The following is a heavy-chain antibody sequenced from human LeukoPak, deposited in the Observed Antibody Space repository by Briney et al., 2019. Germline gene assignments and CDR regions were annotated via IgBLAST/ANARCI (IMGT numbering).Heavy chain of an antibody. CDR1: GGSVRSDSYY. D-gene: IGHD3-22*01. CDR3: VREAATDYYDSSGYYRQTEVFDA. Sequence: SETLPLTCTVSGGSVRSDSYYWSWIRQPPGKGLEWIGYVYYSGSTNYNPSLKSRVTISVDTSKNQFSLKLRSVTAADTAVYYCVREAATDYYDSSGYYRQTEVFDAWGQGTMVTVSS. J-gene: IGHJ3*01. V-gene: IGHV4-61*01. CDR2: VYYSGST.